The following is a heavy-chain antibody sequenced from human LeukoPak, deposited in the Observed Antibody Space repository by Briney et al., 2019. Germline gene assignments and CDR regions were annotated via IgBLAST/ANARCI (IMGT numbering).Heavy chain of an antibody. CDR1: GFSFYNAW. V-gene: IGHV3-15*07. J-gene: IGHJ5*02. Sequence: GGSLRLSCATSGFSFYNAWMNWVRQAPGKGLEWVGRIRSNSDGGTIDYAAPVKGRFTLSRDDSKDTLYLQMNSLQTEDTAVYYCAADFYDSTWGQGTLVTVSS. D-gene: IGHD3-22*01. CDR3: AADFYDST. CDR2: IRSNSDGGTI.